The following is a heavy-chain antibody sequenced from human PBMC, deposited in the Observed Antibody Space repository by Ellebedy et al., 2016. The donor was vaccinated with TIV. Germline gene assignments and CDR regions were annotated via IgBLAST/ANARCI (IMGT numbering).Heavy chain of an antibody. CDR1: VYTFTNHW. D-gene: IGHD4-11*01. Sequence: GESLKISCKGSVYTFTNHWIAWLRPMPGKVQEWIVINDPGDSNARYNPSFEGQVTISADKSVTTAYLRLSSLKTSDTATYYCPRHSNYLFYFNGMDVWGQGTTVTVSS. V-gene: IGHV5-51*01. CDR3: PRHSNYLFYFNGMDV. J-gene: IGHJ6*02. CDR2: NDPGDSNA.